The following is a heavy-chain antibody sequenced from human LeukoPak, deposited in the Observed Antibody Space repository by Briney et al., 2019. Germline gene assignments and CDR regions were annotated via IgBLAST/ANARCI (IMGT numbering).Heavy chain of an antibody. CDR1: GGSISSYY. J-gene: IGHJ4*02. CDR2: IFYSGTT. V-gene: IGHV4-59*08. CDR3: AKGGVVTAFDY. D-gene: IGHD2-21*02. Sequence: SETLSLTCTVSGGSISSYYWSWIRQPPGKGLEWIGYIFYSGTTNYSPSLKSRVTISVDTSKNQFSLKLNSVTAADTAVYYCAKGGVVTAFDYWGQGTLVTVSS.